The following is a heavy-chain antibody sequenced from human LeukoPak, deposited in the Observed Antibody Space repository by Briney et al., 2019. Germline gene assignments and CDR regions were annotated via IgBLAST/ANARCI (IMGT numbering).Heavy chain of an antibody. CDR1: GFTFSSYA. V-gene: IGHV3-23*01. Sequence: GGSLRLSCAASGFTFSSYAMSWVRQAPGKGLEWVSAISGSGGSTYYADSVKGRFTISRDNSKNTLYLQMNSLRAVDTAVYYCAKDLAVVTYYFDYWGQGTLVTVSS. CDR2: ISGSGGST. J-gene: IGHJ4*02. CDR3: AKDLAVVTYYFDY. D-gene: IGHD2-21*02.